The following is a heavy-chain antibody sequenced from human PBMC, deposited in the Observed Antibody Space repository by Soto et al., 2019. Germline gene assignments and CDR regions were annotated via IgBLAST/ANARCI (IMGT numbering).Heavy chain of an antibody. Sequence: GGSLRLSCAASGFTFSSYGMHWVRQAPGKGLEWVAVISYDGSNKYYADSVKGRFTISRDNSKNTLYLQMNSLRAEDTAVYYCAKDPDIVATSPLNPDFDYWGQGTLVTVSS. CDR1: GFTFSSYG. D-gene: IGHD5-12*01. V-gene: IGHV3-30*18. CDR2: ISYDGSNK. CDR3: AKDPDIVATSPLNPDFDY. J-gene: IGHJ4*02.